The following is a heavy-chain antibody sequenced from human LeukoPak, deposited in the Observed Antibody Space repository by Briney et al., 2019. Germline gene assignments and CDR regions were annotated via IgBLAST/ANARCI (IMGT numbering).Heavy chain of an antibody. J-gene: IGHJ4*02. CDR2: ISGSGGST. CDR3: ARLWFGELFFDY. D-gene: IGHD3-10*01. Sequence: GGSLRLSVAPSGFTFNSNARTWFGKAPGKGLDWASAISGSGGSTYYADSVKGRFTISRDNSKNTLYLQMNSLRAEDTAVYYCARLWFGELFFDYWGQGTLVTVSS. V-gene: IGHV3-23*01. CDR1: GFTFNSNA.